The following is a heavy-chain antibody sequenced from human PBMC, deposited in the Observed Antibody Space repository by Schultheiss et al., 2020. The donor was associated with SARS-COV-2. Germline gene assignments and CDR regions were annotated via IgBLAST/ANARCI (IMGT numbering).Heavy chain of an antibody. J-gene: IGHJ4*02. CDR1: GFTFSDSA. D-gene: IGHD3-22*01. V-gene: IGHV3-73*01. CDR2: IRSRANSYAT. Sequence: GGSLRLSCAASGFTFSDSAMHWVRQAYGKGLEWVGRIRSRANSYATTYAASVKGRFTISRDDSKNTAYLQMNSLITEDTAVYFCARDRTTYYDTSAIFSYWGQGTLVTVSS. CDR3: ARDRTTYYDTSAIFSY.